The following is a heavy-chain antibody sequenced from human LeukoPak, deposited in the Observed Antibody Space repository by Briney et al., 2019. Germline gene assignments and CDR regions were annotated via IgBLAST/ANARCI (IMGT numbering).Heavy chain of an antibody. CDR2: IRYDGNNK. J-gene: IGHJ4*02. D-gene: IGHD1-26*01. CDR1: GFTFSSYG. V-gene: IGHV3-30*02. Sequence: GGSLRLSCGASGFTFSSYGMHWVRQAPGKGLEWVAFIRYDGNNKYYADSVKGRFTISRDNSKNTLYLQMNSLRPEDTAVYYCAKDSVRKSIVGPTTRGVNDYWGQGTLVTVSS. CDR3: AKDSVRKSIVGPTTRGVNDY.